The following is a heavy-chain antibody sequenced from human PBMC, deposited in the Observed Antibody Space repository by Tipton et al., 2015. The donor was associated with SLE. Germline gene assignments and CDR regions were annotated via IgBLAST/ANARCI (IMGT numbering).Heavy chain of an antibody. D-gene: IGHD3-10*01. J-gene: IGHJ4*02. CDR1: GGSISSYY. V-gene: IGHV4-59*01. CDR3: ARGGNGSGSYCY. Sequence: TLSLTCTVSGGSISSYYWSWIRQPPGKGLEWIGYIYYSGSTNYNPSLKSRVTISVDTSKNQFSLKLSSVTAADTAVYYCARGGNGSGSYCYWGQGTLVTVSS. CDR2: IYYSGST.